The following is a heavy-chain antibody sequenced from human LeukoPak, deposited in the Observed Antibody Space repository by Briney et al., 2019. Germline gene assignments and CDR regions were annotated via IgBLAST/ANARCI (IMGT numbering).Heavy chain of an antibody. CDR1: GFTFSGYD. Sequence: GGSLRLSCAASGFTFSGYDMHWVRQATGKGLEWVSAIGTAGDTYYPGSVKGRFTISRENAKNSLYLQMNSLRAGDTAVYYCARQLGPNDAFDIWGQGTMVTASS. CDR2: IGTAGDT. J-gene: IGHJ3*02. D-gene: IGHD5-24*01. CDR3: ARQLGPNDAFDI. V-gene: IGHV3-13*01.